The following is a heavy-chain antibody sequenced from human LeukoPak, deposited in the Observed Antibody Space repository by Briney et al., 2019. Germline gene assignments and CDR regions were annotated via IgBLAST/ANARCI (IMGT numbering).Heavy chain of an antibody. CDR2: ISSGSDYT. Sequence: GGSLRLSCVASGLTFSNAWMSWVRQAPGKGPEWVSSISSGSDYTFYADSVKGRFIVSRDNSKKTLYLEINSLRAEDTAVYYRAKDRGPSQDYWGQGTLVTVSS. J-gene: IGHJ4*02. CDR3: AKDRGPSQDY. V-gene: IGHV3-23*01. D-gene: IGHD3-10*01. CDR1: GLTFSNAW.